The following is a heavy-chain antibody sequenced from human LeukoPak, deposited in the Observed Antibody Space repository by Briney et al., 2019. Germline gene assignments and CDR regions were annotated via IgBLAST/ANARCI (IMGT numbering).Heavy chain of an antibody. J-gene: IGHJ4*02. Sequence: PGGSLRLSCAASGFTFSNYAMTWVRQAPGKGLEWVSAISGSGASTHCADSVKGRFTISRDNSKNTLYLQMSSLRADDTAVYYCTKDPSANYYVSGSYLDYWGQGTLVTVSS. V-gene: IGHV3-23*01. CDR2: ISGSGAST. D-gene: IGHD3-10*01. CDR1: GFTFSNYA. CDR3: TKDPSANYYVSGSYLDY.